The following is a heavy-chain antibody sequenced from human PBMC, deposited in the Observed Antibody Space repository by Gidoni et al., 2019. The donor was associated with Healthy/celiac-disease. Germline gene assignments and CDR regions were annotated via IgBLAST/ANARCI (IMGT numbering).Heavy chain of an antibody. Sequence: QVQLVESGGGVVQPGRSLRLSCAASGFTFSSYGMHWVRQAPGKGLEWVAVIWYDGSNKYYADSVKGRFTISRDNSKNTLYLQMNSLRAEDTAVYYCARDPMVRGVINWFDPWGQGTLVTVSS. D-gene: IGHD3-10*01. V-gene: IGHV3-33*01. CDR1: GFTFSSYG. CDR2: IWYDGSNK. J-gene: IGHJ5*02. CDR3: ARDPMVRGVINWFDP.